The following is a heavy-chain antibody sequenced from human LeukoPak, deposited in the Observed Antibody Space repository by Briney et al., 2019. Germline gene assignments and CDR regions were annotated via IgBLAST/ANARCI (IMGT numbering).Heavy chain of an antibody. V-gene: IGHV3-15*01. CDR2: IKTKTDGGTR. Sequence: GGSLRLSCAASGFTFSSYAMSWVRQAPGKGLEWVGRIKTKTDGGTRDYAASVKGRFTISRDDSKNTLYLQMSSLKTEDTAVYYCSRGGGAFDIWGQGTMVTVSS. CDR3: SRGGGAFDI. D-gene: IGHD1-26*01. J-gene: IGHJ3*02. CDR1: GFTFSSYA.